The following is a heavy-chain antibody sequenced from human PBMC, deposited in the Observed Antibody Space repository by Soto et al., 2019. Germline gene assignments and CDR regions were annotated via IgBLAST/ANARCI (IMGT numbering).Heavy chain of an antibody. D-gene: IGHD6-19*01. CDR1: GGSISSYY. CDR3: ASSQWRGWLDP. J-gene: IGHJ5*02. Sequence: SSETLSLTCTVSGGSISSYYWSWIRQPPGKGLEWIGYIYYSGSTNYNPSLKSRVTISVDTSKNQYSLKLSSVTAADTAVYYCASSQWRGWLDPWVQGTLVTVYS. V-gene: IGHV4-59*01. CDR2: IYYSGST.